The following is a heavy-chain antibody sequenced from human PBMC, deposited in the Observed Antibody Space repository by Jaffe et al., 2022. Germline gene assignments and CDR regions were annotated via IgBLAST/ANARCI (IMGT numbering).Heavy chain of an antibody. CDR2: ISAYNGNT. CDR1: GYTFTSYG. V-gene: IGHV1-18*01. Sequence: QVQLVQSGAEVKKPGASVKVSCKASGYTFTSYGISWVRQAPGQGLEWMGWISAYNGNTNYAQKLQGRVTMTTDTSTSTAYMELRSLRSDDTAVYYCARDSYCSSTSCYVYYYYYMDVWGKGTTVTVSS. CDR3: ARDSYCSSTSCYVYYYYYMDV. J-gene: IGHJ6*03. D-gene: IGHD2-2*01.